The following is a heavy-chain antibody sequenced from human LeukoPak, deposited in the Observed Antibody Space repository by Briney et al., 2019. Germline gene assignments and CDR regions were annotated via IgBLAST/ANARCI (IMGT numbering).Heavy chain of an antibody. J-gene: IGHJ3*01. CDR3: ARELGGSTGPGAFDF. Sequence: GASVKVSCKASGYTFTSHDINWVRQSPGQGLEWMGWMNPNSGNAGYAQKFQDRVTMTRNTSISTAYMELSSLRSEDTAVYYCARELGGSTGPGAFDFWGQETMVTVSS. D-gene: IGHD2-2*01. CDR1: GYTFTSHD. CDR2: MNPNSGNA. V-gene: IGHV1-8*02.